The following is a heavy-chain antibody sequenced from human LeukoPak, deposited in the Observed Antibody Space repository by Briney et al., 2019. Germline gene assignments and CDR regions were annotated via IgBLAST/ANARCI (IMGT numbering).Heavy chain of an antibody. Sequence: GGSLRLSCAASGFTFSSYGIHWVRRAPGKGLEWVALISYDGTNKYYADSVKGRFTISRDNSKNTLSLQMNSLRAEDTAVYYCTRDRGTRALDYWGQGTLVTVSS. D-gene: IGHD1-14*01. CDR2: ISYDGTNK. CDR3: TRDRGTRALDY. V-gene: IGHV3-33*01. CDR1: GFTFSSYG. J-gene: IGHJ4*02.